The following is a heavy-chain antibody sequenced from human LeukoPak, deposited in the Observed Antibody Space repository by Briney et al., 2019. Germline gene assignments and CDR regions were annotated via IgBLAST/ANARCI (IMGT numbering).Heavy chain of an antibody. CDR1: GFTFSSYA. Sequence: GASLRLSCAASGFTFSSYAMSWVRQAPGKGLEWVSAISGSGGSTYYADSVKGRFTISRDNSKNTLYLQMNSLRAEDTAVYYRAKEDYYDSRGGPDYWGQGTLVTVSS. V-gene: IGHV3-23*01. D-gene: IGHD3-22*01. J-gene: IGHJ4*02. CDR2: ISGSGGST. CDR3: AKEDYYDSRGGPDY.